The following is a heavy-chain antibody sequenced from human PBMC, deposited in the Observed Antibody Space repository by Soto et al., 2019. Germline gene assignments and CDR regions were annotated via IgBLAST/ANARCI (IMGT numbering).Heavy chain of an antibody. CDR2: IYYSGST. J-gene: IGHJ6*02. D-gene: IGHD3-10*01. V-gene: IGHV4-30-4*01. Sequence: QVQLQESGPGLVKASQTLSLTCAVSGGSISNGDYYWSWIRQPPGKGLEWVGNIYYSGSTYYNPSLKGRVTISVDTSKNQFSLKLSSVTAADTAVYYCAREYGRYYNGMDVWGQGTTVTVSS. CDR3: AREYGRYYNGMDV. CDR1: GGSISNGDYY.